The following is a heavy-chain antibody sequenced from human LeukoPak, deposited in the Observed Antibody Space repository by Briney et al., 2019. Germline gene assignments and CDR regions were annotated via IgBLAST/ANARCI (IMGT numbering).Heavy chain of an antibody. D-gene: IGHD3-9*01. CDR1: GYTFTSYG. V-gene: IGHV1-8*02. CDR2: MNPNSGNT. J-gene: IGHJ6*03. CDR3: ARVLTSTYYDILTGYWGYYYYYMDV. Sequence: ASVKVSCKASGYTFTSYGISWVRQATGQGLEWMGWMNPNSGNTGYAQKFQGRVTMTRNTSISTAYMELSSLRSEDTAVYYCARVLTSTYYDILTGYWGYYYYYMDVWGKGTTVTISS.